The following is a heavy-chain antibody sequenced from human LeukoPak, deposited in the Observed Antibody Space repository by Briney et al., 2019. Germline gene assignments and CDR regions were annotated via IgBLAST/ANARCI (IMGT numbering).Heavy chain of an antibody. V-gene: IGHV4-34*01. D-gene: IGHD6-6*01. J-gene: IGHJ2*01. CDR2: INHSGST. CDR1: GGSISSYY. Sequence: SETLSLTCTVSGGSISSYYWSWIRQPPGKGLEWIGEINHSGSTNYNPSLKSRVTISVDTSKNQFSLKLSSVTAADTAVYYCARRLAARGGYFDLWGRGTLVTVSS. CDR3: ARRLAARGGYFDL.